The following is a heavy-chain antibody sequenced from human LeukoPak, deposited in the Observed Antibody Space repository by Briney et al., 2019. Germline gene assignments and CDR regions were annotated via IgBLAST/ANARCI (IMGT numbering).Heavy chain of an antibody. D-gene: IGHD3-10*01. V-gene: IGHV3-15*01. CDR1: GFTFTNAW. CDR3: ATDLGLTMIRGVIDH. Sequence: GESLRLSCAASGFTFTNAWMTWVRQAPGKGLEWVGRIKSKGDRETTDYAAPVKGRFFMSRDDSKATVFLQMYSLNADDTAVYYCATDLGLTMIRGVIDHWGLGALVTVSS. J-gene: IGHJ4*02. CDR2: IKSKGDRETT.